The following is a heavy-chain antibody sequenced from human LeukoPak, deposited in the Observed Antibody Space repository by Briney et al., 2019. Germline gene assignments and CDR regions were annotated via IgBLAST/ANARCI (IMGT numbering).Heavy chain of an antibody. CDR1: GFTFSKYW. V-gene: IGHV3-74*01. CDR2: INTDGSNT. D-gene: IGHD2-2*01. CDR3: VHGSCSSTSCLDY. J-gene: IGHJ4*02. Sequence: GGSLRLSCAASGFTFSKYWMHWVRQAPGKGLMWVSRINTDGSNTNYADSVKGRFTISRDNARNTLYLQMNSLRAEDTALYYCVHGSCSSTSCLDYWGQGTLVTVSS.